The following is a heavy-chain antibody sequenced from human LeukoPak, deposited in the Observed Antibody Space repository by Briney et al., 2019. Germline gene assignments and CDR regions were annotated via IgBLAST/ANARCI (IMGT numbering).Heavy chain of an antibody. CDR3: ARSRSSSSGRATYFQH. CDR1: GGSFSGYY. Sequence: PSETLSLTCAVYGGSFSGYYWSWIRQPPGKGLEWIGEINHSGSTNYNPSLKSRVTISVDTSKNQFSLKLSSVTAADTAVYYCARSRSSSSGRATYFQHWGQGTLVTVPS. CDR2: INHSGST. D-gene: IGHD6-13*01. J-gene: IGHJ1*01. V-gene: IGHV4-34*01.